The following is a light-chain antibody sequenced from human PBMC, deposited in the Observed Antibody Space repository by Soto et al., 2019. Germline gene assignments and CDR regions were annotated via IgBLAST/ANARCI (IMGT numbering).Light chain of an antibody. CDR3: QQTYSTLSIT. CDR1: ESIARH. V-gene: IGKV1-39*01. J-gene: IGKJ5*01. CDR2: AAS. Sequence: DIPMTQSPSSLSASVGDRVTITCRASESIARHLNWYQQKPGKAPKLLIYAASSLQDGVPSRFRGGGSGTDFTLTISNLQPEDCATYYCQQTYSTLSITFGQGTRLEIK.